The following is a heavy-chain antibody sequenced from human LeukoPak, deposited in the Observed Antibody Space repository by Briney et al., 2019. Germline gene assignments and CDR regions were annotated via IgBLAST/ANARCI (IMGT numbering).Heavy chain of an antibody. J-gene: IGHJ4*02. D-gene: IGHD6-13*01. CDR3: ARFGDQVHSSSWYTGSYYFDY. Sequence: PSRTLSLTCAVSGASISSSNWWCWVRQPPGQGLEWIGEIYHSGSTTYNPSLKRRGTKSVEKSKDQFTLKLSSVTAAYTAVYYCARFGDQVHSSSWYTGSYYFDYWGQRTLVTVSS. CDR2: IYHSGST. CDR1: GASISSSNW. V-gene: IGHV4-4*02.